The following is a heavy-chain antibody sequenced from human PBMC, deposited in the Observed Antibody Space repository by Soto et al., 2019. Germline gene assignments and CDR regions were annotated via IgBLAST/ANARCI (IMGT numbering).Heavy chain of an antibody. V-gene: IGHV4-39*01. D-gene: IGHD2-15*01. CDR3: ARQVVAALYGMDV. Sequence: PSETLSLTCTVSCGSISSSSYYWGWIRQPPGKGLEWIGSIYYSGSTYYSPSLKSRVTISVDTSKNQFSLKLSSVTAADTAVYYCARQVVAALYGMDVWGQGTTVTVSS. J-gene: IGHJ6*02. CDR2: IYYSGST. CDR1: CGSISSSSYY.